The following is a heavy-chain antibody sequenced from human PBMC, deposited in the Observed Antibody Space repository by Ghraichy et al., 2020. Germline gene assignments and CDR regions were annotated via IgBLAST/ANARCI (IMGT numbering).Heavy chain of an antibody. CDR3: ARDESYNFWISYGTYSYYHAMDV. D-gene: IGHD3-3*01. J-gene: IGHJ6*02. CDR1: GFTFSNYW. V-gene: IGHV3-7*03. Sequence: GGSLRLSCAASGFTFSNYWMSWVRQAPGKGLEWVANIKEDGSEKYYVDSVKGRFAISRDNAQNSLYLQMNSLRAEDTAVYYCARDESYNFWISYGTYSYYHAMDVWGQGTTVTVSS. CDR2: IKEDGSEK.